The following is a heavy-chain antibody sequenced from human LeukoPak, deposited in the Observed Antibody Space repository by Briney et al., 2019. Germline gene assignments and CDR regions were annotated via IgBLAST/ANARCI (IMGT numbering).Heavy chain of an antibody. V-gene: IGHV5-51*01. J-gene: IGHJ4*02. D-gene: IGHD3-16*02. Sequence: KTGESLKISCKGSGYSFTSYWIGWVRQMPGKGLEWMGIIYPGDSDTRYSPSFQGQVTISADKSISTAYLQWSSLKASDTAMYYCARHIGDYDHVWGSYRYPCYFDYWGQGTLVTVSS. CDR1: GYSFTSYW. CDR2: IYPGDSDT. CDR3: ARHIGDYDHVWGSYRYPCYFDY.